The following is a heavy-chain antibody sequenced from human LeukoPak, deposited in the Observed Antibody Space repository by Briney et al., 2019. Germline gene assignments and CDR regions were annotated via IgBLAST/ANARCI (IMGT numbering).Heavy chain of an antibody. D-gene: IGHD5-12*01. V-gene: IGHV3-23*01. Sequence: GGSLRLSCAASGFTFSSYGMSWVRQAPGKGLEWVSAISGSGGSTYYADSVKGRFTISRDNAKNSLYLQMNSLRAEDTAVYYCARLGLRYSGYDTSRIGNSSPYYYYYMDVWGKGTTVTISS. CDR2: ISGSGGST. J-gene: IGHJ6*03. CDR3: ARLGLRYSGYDTSRIGNSSPYYYYYMDV. CDR1: GFTFSSYG.